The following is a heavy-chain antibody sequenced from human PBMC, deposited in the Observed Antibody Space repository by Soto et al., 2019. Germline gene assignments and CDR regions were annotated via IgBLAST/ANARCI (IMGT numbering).Heavy chain of an antibody. J-gene: IGHJ3*02. V-gene: IGHV1-46*01. CDR2: INPSGGST. CDR3: ARDRVGANHDAFAI. CDR1: GYTFTSYY. Sequence: QVQLVQSGAEVKKPGASVKVSCKASGYTFTSYYMHWVRQAPGQGLAWMGIINPSGGSTSYAQKFQGRVTMTSDTATSTVAMALSSLRTEDTAVYYCARDRVGANHDAFAIWGQGTMVTVSS. D-gene: IGHD1-26*01.